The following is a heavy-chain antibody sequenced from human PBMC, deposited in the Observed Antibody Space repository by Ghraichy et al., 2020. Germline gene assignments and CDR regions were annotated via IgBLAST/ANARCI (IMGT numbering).Heavy chain of an antibody. V-gene: IGHV3-30*03. CDR3: ARENGHQGPLDY. D-gene: IGHD2-8*01. J-gene: IGHJ4*02. CDR2: ISHDDITK. Sequence: GGSLRLSCEASGFSFSRYSVHWLRQTPDKGLEWVAVISHDDITKYYAGSVMGRFTIFRDNSRNTLYLQMNSLRPEDTAVYYCARENGHQGPLDYWGQGTLVTVSS. CDR1: GFSFSRYS.